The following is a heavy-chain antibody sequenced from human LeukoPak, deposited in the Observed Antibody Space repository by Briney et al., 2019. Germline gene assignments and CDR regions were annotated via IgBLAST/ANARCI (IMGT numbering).Heavy chain of an antibody. V-gene: IGHV1-24*01. CDR1: GYTLTELS. CDR3: ATVSTVIPYYYYYYMDV. Sequence: ASVKVSYKVSGYTLTELSMHWVRQAPGKGLEWMGGFDPEDGETIYAQKFQGRVTMTEDTSTDTAYMELSSLRSEDTAVYYCATVSTVIPYYYYYYMDVWGKGTTVTISS. CDR2: FDPEDGET. J-gene: IGHJ6*03. D-gene: IGHD4-17*01.